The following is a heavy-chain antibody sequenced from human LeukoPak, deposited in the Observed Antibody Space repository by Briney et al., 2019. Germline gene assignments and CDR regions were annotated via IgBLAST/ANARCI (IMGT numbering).Heavy chain of an antibody. V-gene: IGHV1-18*01. CDR2: ISAYNGNT. CDR1: GYTFTSYG. J-gene: IGHJ4*02. CDR3: ARTSCYYDSSGPGGD. Sequence: GASVKVSCKASGYTFTSYGISWVRQAPGQGLEWMGWISAYNGNTNYAQKLQGRVTMTTDTSTSTAYMELRSLRSDDTAVYYCARTSCYYDSSGPGGDWGQGTLVTVSS. D-gene: IGHD3-22*01.